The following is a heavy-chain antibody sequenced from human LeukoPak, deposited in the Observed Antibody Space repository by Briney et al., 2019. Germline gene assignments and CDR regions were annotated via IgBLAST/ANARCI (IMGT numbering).Heavy chain of an antibody. CDR3: AAGYCSGGSCYSGY. CDR2: INHSGST. CDR1: GGSFSGYY. V-gene: IGHV4-34*01. D-gene: IGHD2-15*01. Sequence: SETLSLTCAVYGGSFSGYYWSWIRQPPGKGLEWIGEINHSGSTNYNPSLKSRVTISVDTSKNQFSLKLSSVTAADTAVYYCAAGYCSGGSCYSGYWGQGILVTVSS. J-gene: IGHJ4*02.